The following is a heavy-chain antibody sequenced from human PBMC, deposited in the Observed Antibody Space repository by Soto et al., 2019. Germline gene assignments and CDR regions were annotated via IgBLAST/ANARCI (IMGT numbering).Heavy chain of an antibody. V-gene: IGHV1-18*01. Sequence: GASVKVSCKASGYTFTRSGISWVLQAPGQGLEWMGWISTYNGDTNYAQTFQGRVTMTTDTSTSTVHMEVRSLRSDDTAVYYCAREGVAPYYYSGMDVWGQGTPVTVSS. J-gene: IGHJ6*02. CDR3: AREGVAPYYYSGMDV. CDR1: GYTFTRSG. CDR2: ISTYNGDT. D-gene: IGHD5-12*01.